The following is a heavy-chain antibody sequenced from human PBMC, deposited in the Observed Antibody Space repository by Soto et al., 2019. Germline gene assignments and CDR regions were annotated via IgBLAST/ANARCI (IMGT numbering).Heavy chain of an antibody. V-gene: IGHV4-59*08. J-gene: IGHJ4*02. CDR2: IHYSGNT. CDR1: GGSLSNYY. Sequence: SDTLSLTCTVSGGSLSNYYWSWIRQPPGKGLEWIGYIHYSGNTKYNPSLKSRVTISADTSKDQFSLKLTSVTAADTAVYYCARGHYDFWSGYFATIDYWGQGTLVTVSS. D-gene: IGHD3-3*01. CDR3: ARGHYDFWSGYFATIDY.